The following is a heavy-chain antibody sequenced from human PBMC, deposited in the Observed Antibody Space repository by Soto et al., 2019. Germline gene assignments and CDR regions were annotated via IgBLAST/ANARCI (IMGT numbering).Heavy chain of an antibody. CDR2: ISWNSGSI. CDR1: GFTFDDYA. Sequence: EVQLVKSGGGLVQPGRSLRLSCAASGFTFDDYAMHWVRQAQGKGLEWVSGISWNSGSIGYADSVKGRFTISRDNAKNSLYLQMNSLRAEDTALYYCAKDLGPTTVTTGDFDYWGQGTLVTVSS. CDR3: AKDLGPTTVTTGDFDY. J-gene: IGHJ4*02. D-gene: IGHD4-17*01. V-gene: IGHV3-9*01.